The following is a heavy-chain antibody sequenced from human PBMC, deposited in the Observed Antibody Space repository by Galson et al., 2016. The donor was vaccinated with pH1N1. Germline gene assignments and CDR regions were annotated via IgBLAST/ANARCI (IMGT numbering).Heavy chain of an antibody. CDR1: GYSFTRYW. CDR2: VNPGGSTI. D-gene: IGHD4-17*01. Sequence: QSGAEVKKPGESLKIPCKASGYSFTRYWIAWVRQMPGKGLEWVGVVNPGGSTIRYSPPFQGQVTISSDKSINTAYLQWISLKASDTATYYCARQYDFGDYRGDAFDIWGQGTMVIVSS. J-gene: IGHJ3*02. V-gene: IGHV5-51*03. CDR3: ARQYDFGDYRGDAFDI.